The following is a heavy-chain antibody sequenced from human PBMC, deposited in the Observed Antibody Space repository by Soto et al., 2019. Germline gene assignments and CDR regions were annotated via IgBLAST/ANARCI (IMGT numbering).Heavy chain of an antibody. Sequence: PSETLSLTCTVSGGSVSSGSYHRSWIRQPPGKGLEWIGYIYYSGSTNYNPSLKSRVTISVDTSKNQFSLKLSSVTAADTAVYYCASTRRDGYNNYYYYYGMDVWGQGTTVTVPS. CDR2: IYYSGST. CDR3: ASTRRDGYNNYYYYYGMDV. CDR1: GGSVSSGSYH. V-gene: IGHV4-61*01. J-gene: IGHJ6*02. D-gene: IGHD5-12*01.